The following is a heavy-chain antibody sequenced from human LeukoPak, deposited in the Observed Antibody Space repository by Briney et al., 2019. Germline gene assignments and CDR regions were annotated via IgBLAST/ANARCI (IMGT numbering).Heavy chain of an antibody. CDR3: ASIAVTTDYYYYGMDV. CDR1: GGTFSSYA. V-gene: IGHV1-69*06. J-gene: IGHJ6*04. Sequence: SVKVSCKASGGTFSSYAISWVRQAPGQGLEWMGGIIPIFGTANYAQKFQGKVTITADKSTSTAYMELSSLRSEDTAVYYCASIAVTTDYYYYGMDVWGKGTTVTVSS. CDR2: IIPIFGTA. D-gene: IGHD4-17*01.